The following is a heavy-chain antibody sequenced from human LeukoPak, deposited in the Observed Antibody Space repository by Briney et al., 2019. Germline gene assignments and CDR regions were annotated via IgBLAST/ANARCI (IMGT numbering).Heavy chain of an antibody. J-gene: IGHJ4*02. CDR1: GFTFSSYA. CDR3: AKALSITIFGEEFDY. V-gene: IGHV3-23*01. Sequence: AGGSLRLSCAASGFTFSSYAMSWVRQAPGKGLEWVSAISGSGGSTYYADSVKGRSTISRDNSKNTLYLQMNSLRAEDTAVYYCAKALSITIFGEEFDYWGQGTLVTVSS. D-gene: IGHD3-3*01. CDR2: ISGSGGST.